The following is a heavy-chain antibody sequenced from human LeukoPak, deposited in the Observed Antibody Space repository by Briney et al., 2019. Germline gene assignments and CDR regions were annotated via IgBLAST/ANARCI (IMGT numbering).Heavy chain of an antibody. D-gene: IGHD1-26*01. CDR2: IKQDGSEK. J-gene: IGHJ4*02. Sequence: PGGSLRRSCAASGFTFSSYWMSWVRQAPGKGLEWVANIKQDGSEKYYVDSVKGRFTISRDNAKNSLYLQMNSLRAEDTAVYYCAKDLGRYRNNYFDYWGQGTLVTVSS. V-gene: IGHV3-7*05. CDR1: GFTFSSYW. CDR3: AKDLGRYRNNYFDY.